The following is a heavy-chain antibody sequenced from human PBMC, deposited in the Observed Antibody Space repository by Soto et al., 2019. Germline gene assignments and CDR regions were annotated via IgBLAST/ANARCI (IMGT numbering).Heavy chain of an antibody. CDR3: VKQAHGLDGVAFDY. CDR1: GFIFSEST. V-gene: IGHV3-64D*06. J-gene: IGHJ4*02. D-gene: IGHD2-15*01. Sequence: GGSLRLSCSASGFIFSESTIYWVRQVPGKGLEAISAVSTSGRSTYYADSVKDRFTISRANSKNTLFLQMGSLRPEDTAIYYCVKQAHGLDGVAFDYWGQGTQVTVSS. CDR2: VSTSGRST.